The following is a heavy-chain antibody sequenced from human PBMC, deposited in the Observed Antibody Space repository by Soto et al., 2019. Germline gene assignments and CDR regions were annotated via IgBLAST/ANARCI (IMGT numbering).Heavy chain of an antibody. CDR3: ARVGYYGSGSYPTTDY. J-gene: IGHJ4*02. CDR1: GGTFSSYA. V-gene: IGHV1-69*13. D-gene: IGHD3-10*01. Sequence: SVEVSFNASGGTFSSYAISWVRQAPGQGLEWMGGIIPIFGTANYAQKFQGRVTITADESTSTAYMELSSLRSEDTAVYYCARVGYYGSGSYPTTDYWGQGTLVTVSS. CDR2: IIPIFGTA.